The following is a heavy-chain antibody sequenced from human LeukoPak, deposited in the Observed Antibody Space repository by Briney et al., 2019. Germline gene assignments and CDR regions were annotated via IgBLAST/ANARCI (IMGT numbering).Heavy chain of an antibody. Sequence: SVKVSCTASGFTFTSSAMQWVRQARGQRLEWIGWIVVGSGNTNYAQKFQERVTITRDMSTSTAYMELSSLRSEDTAVYYCAAGQDILTGYYPDWGQGTLVTVSS. CDR3: AAGQDILTGYYPD. CDR2: IVVGSGNT. V-gene: IGHV1-58*02. D-gene: IGHD3-9*01. J-gene: IGHJ4*02. CDR1: GFTFTSSA.